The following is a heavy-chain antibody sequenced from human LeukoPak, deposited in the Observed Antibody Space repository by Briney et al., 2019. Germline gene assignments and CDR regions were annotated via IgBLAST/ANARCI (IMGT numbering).Heavy chain of an antibody. Sequence: PGGSLRLSCAASGFTFSSYWMSWVRQAPGKGLEWVANIKQDGSEKYYVDSVKGRFTISRDNAKNSLYLQMNSLRAEDTAVYYCARDRDVDTAMVNDYWGQGTLVTVSS. CDR2: IKQDGSEK. D-gene: IGHD5-18*01. CDR1: GFTFSSYW. CDR3: ARDRDVDTAMVNDY. V-gene: IGHV3-7*01. J-gene: IGHJ4*02.